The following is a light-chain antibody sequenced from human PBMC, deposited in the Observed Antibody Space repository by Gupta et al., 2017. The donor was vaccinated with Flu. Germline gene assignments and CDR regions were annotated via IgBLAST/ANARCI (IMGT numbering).Light chain of an antibody. CDR2: KAS. Sequence: DIKMTQSTSTLSASVGDRVTITCRASQSISSWLAWYQQKPGKAPKLLIDKASSLESGVPSRFSGSGSGTEFTLTISSLQPDDFATYYCQQYNSYPWTFGQGTKVEIK. J-gene: IGKJ1*01. CDR3: QQYNSYPWT. V-gene: IGKV1-5*03. CDR1: QSISSW.